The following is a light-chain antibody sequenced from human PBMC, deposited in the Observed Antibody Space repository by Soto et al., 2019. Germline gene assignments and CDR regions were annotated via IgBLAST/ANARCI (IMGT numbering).Light chain of an antibody. Sequence: QSVLTQPPSVSGAPGQKVTISCTRSSSNIGAAYDVHWYQHLPGTAPKLLIYGNNNRPSGVPDRFSGSKSGTSASLAITGLQAEDEADYYCQSYDSSLSGWVFGGGTKRTVL. CDR2: GNN. J-gene: IGLJ3*02. V-gene: IGLV1-40*01. CDR1: SSNIGAAYD. CDR3: QSYDSSLSGWV.